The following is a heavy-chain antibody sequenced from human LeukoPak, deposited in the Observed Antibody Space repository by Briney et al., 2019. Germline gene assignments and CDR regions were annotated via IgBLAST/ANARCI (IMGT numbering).Heavy chain of an antibody. CDR3: AKEQHPSVTFVFDY. Sequence: AGGSLRLSCAASGFTFSSYAMSWVRQAPGKGLEWVSAISGSGGGTYYADPVKGRFTISRDNSKNTLYLQMNSLRAEDTAVYYCAKEQHPSVTFVFDYWGQGTLVTVPS. J-gene: IGHJ4*02. D-gene: IGHD4-17*01. V-gene: IGHV3-23*01. CDR2: ISGSGGGT. CDR1: GFTFSSYA.